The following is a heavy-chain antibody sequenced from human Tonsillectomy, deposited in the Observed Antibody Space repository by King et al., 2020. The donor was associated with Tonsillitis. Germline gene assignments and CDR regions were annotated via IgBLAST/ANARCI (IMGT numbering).Heavy chain of an antibody. D-gene: IGHD4-17*01. Sequence: VQLVESGGGLVQPGRSLRLSCAASGFTFDDYAMHWVRQAPGKGLEWVSGISWNSGSIVYADSVKGRFTISRDNAKNSLYLQMNSLRGEDTALYYCVKDMEATVTTHVYQFYYGMDVWGQGTTVTVSS. J-gene: IGHJ6*02. CDR1: GFTFDDYA. CDR2: ISWNSGSI. CDR3: VKDMEATVTTHVYQFYYGMDV. V-gene: IGHV3-9*01.